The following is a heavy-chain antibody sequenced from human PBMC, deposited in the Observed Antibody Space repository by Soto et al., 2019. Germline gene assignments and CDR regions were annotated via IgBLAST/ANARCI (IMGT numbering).Heavy chain of an antibody. CDR2: FSGSGGNI. J-gene: IGHJ6*02. Sequence: GGSLRLSCAASGFTFSTHAMSWVRQAPGKGLEWVSTFSGSGGNIYYAESVKGRLTISRDDSKNTLYLQMNSLRVEDTAVYYCAKDPPWTVGPLAMDVWGQGTTVTVSS. CDR1: GFTFSTHA. CDR3: AKDPPWTVGPLAMDV. D-gene: IGHD2-2*01. V-gene: IGHV3-23*01.